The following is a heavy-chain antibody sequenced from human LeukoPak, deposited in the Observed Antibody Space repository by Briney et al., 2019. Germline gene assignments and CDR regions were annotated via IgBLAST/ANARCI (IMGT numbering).Heavy chain of an antibody. Sequence: SETLSPTCTVSGGSISSYYWSWIRQPPGKGLEWIGYIYYSGSTNYNPSLKSRVTISVDTSKNQFSLKLSSVTAADTAVYYCARGRRYDTSGYKTFGWYFDLWGRGTLVTVSS. CDR2: IYYSGST. D-gene: IGHD3-22*01. CDR1: GGSISSYY. CDR3: ARGRRYDTSGYKTFGWYFDL. V-gene: IGHV4-59*01. J-gene: IGHJ2*01.